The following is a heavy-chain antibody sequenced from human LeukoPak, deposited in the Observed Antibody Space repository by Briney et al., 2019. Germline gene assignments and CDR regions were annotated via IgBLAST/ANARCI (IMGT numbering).Heavy chain of an antibody. J-gene: IGHJ4*02. CDR3: ARYSYGYFDY. V-gene: IGHV3-48*01. D-gene: IGHD5-18*01. Sequence: QPGGSLRLSCVASGFTFSSYSMNWVRQAPGKGLEWVSYISSSSSTIYYADSVKGRFTISRDNAKNSLYLQMNSLRAEDTAVYYCARYSYGYFDYWGQGTLVTVSS. CDR1: GFTFSSYS. CDR2: ISSSSSTI.